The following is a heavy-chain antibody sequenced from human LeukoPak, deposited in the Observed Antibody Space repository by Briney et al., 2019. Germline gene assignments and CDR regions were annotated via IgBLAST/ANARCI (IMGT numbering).Heavy chain of an antibody. D-gene: IGHD6-19*01. CDR3: ARARSDSSGLPRLDP. V-gene: IGHV4-39*07. CDR2: IYYSGST. J-gene: IGHJ5*02. Sequence: SETLSLTCTVSGGSISSSSYYWGWVRQPPGKGLEWIGSIYYSGSTYYNPSLKSQVTISVDTSKNQFSLKLSSVTAADTAVYYCARARSDSSGLPRLDPWGQGTLVTVSS. CDR1: GGSISSSSYY.